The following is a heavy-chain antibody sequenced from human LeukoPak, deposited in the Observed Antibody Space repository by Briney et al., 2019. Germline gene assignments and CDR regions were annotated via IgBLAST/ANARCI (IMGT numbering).Heavy chain of an antibody. CDR1: GFTFSDYW. J-gene: IGHJ4*02. Sequence: GGSLRLSCEGSGFTFSDYWMGWVRQAPGKGLEWVANINPAGRDTYYADSVKGRFTISRDNVKKSTFLQMNSLRVEETAFYYCVGWGVSAGRQDWGQGTLVTVSS. CDR2: INPAGRDT. CDR3: VGWGVSAGRQD. D-gene: IGHD3-10*01. V-gene: IGHV3-7*01.